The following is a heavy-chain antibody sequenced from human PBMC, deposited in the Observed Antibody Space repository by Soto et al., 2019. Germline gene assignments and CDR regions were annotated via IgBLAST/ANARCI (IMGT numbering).Heavy chain of an antibody. V-gene: IGHV2-26*01. J-gene: IGHJ4*02. CDR3: ARILGRGIQLWLIGDY. CDR2: IFSTDEK. CDR1: GFSLSNARMG. Sequence: QVTLKESGPVLVKPTETLTLTCTVSGFSLSNARMGVSWIRQPPGKALEWLAHIFSTDEKSYSTSLKSRLTISKDTSKSQVVLTMTNMDPVDTATYYCARILGRGIQLWLIGDYWGQGTLVTVSS. D-gene: IGHD5-18*01.